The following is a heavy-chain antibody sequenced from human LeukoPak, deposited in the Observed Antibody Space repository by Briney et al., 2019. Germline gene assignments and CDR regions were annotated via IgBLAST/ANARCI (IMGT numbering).Heavy chain of an antibody. J-gene: IGHJ4*02. Sequence: KPGGSFRLSCAASEFTINDAWMSWVRQAPGKGLEWVGRIKSKTDGGTTEYAAPVKGRFTISRDDSKNTLYLQMNSLKTEDTAMYYCSSWGSTPGVSSDDYWGQGTLVTVSS. CDR1: EFTINDAW. CDR2: IKSKTDGGTT. CDR3: SSWGSTPGVSSDDY. V-gene: IGHV3-15*01. D-gene: IGHD6-6*01.